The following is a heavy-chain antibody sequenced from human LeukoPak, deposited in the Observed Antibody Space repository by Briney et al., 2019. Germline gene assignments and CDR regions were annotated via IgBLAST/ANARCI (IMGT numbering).Heavy chain of an antibody. CDR2: IYTSGST. V-gene: IGHV4-61*02. Sequence: RPSETLSLTCTVSGGSISSGSYYWSWIRQPAGKGLEWIGRIYTSGSTNYNPSLKSRVTISVDTSKNQFSLKLSSVTAADTAVYYCAREAYYDSSGYYYEFVDYWGQGTLVTVSS. J-gene: IGHJ4*02. CDR1: GGSISSGSYY. D-gene: IGHD3-22*01. CDR3: AREAYYDSSGYYYEFVDY.